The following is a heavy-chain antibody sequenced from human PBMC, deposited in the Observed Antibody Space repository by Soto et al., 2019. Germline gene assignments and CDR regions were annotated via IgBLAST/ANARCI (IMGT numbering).Heavy chain of an antibody. CDR2: IYAAGST. V-gene: IGHV3-53*01. J-gene: IGHJ4*02. CDR3: ARKAGPKQFYYES. CDR1: VFTVSRHY. Sequence: VGSLRLSCAASVFTVSRHYISCVRHSPGKCLEWVSVIYAAGSTYYADSVKGRLTISRDNSKNIVYLQMDSLRAEDTAVYYCARKAGPKQFYYESWGQGSQVTVSS.